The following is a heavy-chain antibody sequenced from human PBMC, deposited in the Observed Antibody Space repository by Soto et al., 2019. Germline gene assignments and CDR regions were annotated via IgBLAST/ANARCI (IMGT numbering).Heavy chain of an antibody. CDR1: GGSFSGYY. CDR3: ARDKIPGLFDY. V-gene: IGHV4-34*01. J-gene: IGHJ4*02. Sequence: QVQLQQWGAGLLKPSETLSLTCAVYGGSFSGYYWTWIRQPPGTGLEWIGEINHSGSTNYNPSLQSRVTISEDTSKNQFSRKLSSVTAADPAVYYCARDKIPGLFDYWGQGTLVTVSS. D-gene: IGHD2-21*01. CDR2: INHSGST.